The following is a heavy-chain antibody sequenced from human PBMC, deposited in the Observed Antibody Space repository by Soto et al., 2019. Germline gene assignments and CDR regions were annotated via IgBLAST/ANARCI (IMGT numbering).Heavy chain of an antibody. J-gene: IGHJ5*02. CDR3: ARVFPDGWVEPGVVRGDLDT. CDR2: INPIFGTT. CDR1: ADSFSSYG. V-gene: IGHV1-69*01. Sequence: QVQLVQSGAEVKEPGSAVKVSCKAPADSFSSYGISWVRQAPGQGLEWMGGINPIFGTTNYAGKFQGRVTITADESTNTAYLELSSLRSEDTALYYCARVFPDGWVEPGVVRGDLDTWGRGTLVTVSS. D-gene: IGHD3-3*01.